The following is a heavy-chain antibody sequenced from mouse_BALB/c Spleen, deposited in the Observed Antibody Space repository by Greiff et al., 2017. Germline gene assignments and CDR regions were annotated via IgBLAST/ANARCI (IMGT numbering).Heavy chain of an antibody. CDR3: ARSGGYYDLYYAMDY. CDR2: INPSNGRT. V-gene: IGHV1S81*02. J-gene: IGHJ4*01. D-gene: IGHD2-4*01. Sequence: QVQLQQPGAELVKPGASVKLSCKASGYTFTSYWMHWVKQRPGQGLEWIGEINPSNGRTNYNEKFKSKATLTVDKSSSTAYMQLSSLTSEDSAVYYCARSGGYYDLYYAMDYWGQGTSVTVSS. CDR1: GYTFTSYW.